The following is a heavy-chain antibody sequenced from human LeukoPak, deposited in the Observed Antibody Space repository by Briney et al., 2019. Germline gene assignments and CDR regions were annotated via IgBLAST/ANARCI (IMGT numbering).Heavy chain of an antibody. Sequence: GGSLRLSCAASGFTFADYSMNWVRQAPGKGLEWVSSISSSSSYIYYADSLKGRFTISRDNARNSLFLQMNSLRAEDTAVYYCARGGRSTYFDWSPDYWGQGTLVTVSS. D-gene: IGHD3-9*01. CDR3: ARGGRSTYFDWSPDY. V-gene: IGHV3-21*01. J-gene: IGHJ4*02. CDR2: ISSSSSYI. CDR1: GFTFADYS.